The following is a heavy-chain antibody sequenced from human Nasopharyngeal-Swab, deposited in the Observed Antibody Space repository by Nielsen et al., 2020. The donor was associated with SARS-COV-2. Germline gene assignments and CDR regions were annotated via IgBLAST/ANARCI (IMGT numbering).Heavy chain of an antibody. J-gene: IGHJ4*02. V-gene: IGHV4-59*01. CDR1: GCSIRSYY. D-gene: IGHD2-15*01. Sequence: SETLSLTCTVFGCSIRSYYWRWIRQLPGKGLEWIGYIYYSRSTNYNPSLKSRVTISVDTSNNQFSLKLSSVTAADTAVYYCARGGGSSSYRVVDYWGQGTLVTVSS. CDR2: IYYSRST. CDR3: ARGGGSSSYRVVDY.